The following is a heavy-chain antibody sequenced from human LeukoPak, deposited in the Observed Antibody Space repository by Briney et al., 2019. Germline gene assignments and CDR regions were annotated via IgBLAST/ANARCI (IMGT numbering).Heavy chain of an antibody. V-gene: IGHV4-59*08. J-gene: IGHJ3*02. CDR3: ARHVTISGPYDASDI. D-gene: IGHD5-24*01. CDR2: IYYSGGT. CDR1: GDSISSYY. Sequence: LETLSLTCTVSGDSISSYYWSWIRQPPGKGLEWIGYIYYSGGTDYNPSLKSRVTISVDTSKNQFSLKLRSVTAADTAVYYCARHVTISGPYDASDIWGQGTMVTVSP.